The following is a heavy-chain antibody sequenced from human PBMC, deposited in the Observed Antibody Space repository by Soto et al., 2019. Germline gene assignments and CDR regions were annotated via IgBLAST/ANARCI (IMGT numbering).Heavy chain of an antibody. J-gene: IGHJ3*02. CDR2: FDPEDGET. CDR3: ATGYDSSGYGLRVDACDI. V-gene: IGHV1-24*01. Sequence: ASVKVSCKVSGYTLTELSMHWVRQAPGKGLEWMGGFDPEDGETIYAQKFQGRVTMTEDTSTDTAYMELSSLRSEDTAVYYCATGYDSSGYGLRVDACDIWGNGTMVSVS. CDR1: GYTLTELS. D-gene: IGHD3-22*01.